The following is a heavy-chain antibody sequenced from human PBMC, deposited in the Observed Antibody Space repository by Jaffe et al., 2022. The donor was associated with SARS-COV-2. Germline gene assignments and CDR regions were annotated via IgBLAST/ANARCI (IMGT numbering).Heavy chain of an antibody. CDR2: INPSGGST. CDR1: GYTFTSYY. J-gene: IGHJ3*02. D-gene: IGHD3-16*01. Sequence: QVQLVQSGAEVKKPGASVKVSCKASGYTFTSYYMHWVRQAPGQGLEWMGIINPSGGSTSYAQKLQGRVTMTRDTSTSTVYMELSSLRSEDTAVYYCARALRITFGAFGAFDIWGQGTMVTVSS. CDR3: ARALRITFGAFGAFDI. V-gene: IGHV1-46*04.